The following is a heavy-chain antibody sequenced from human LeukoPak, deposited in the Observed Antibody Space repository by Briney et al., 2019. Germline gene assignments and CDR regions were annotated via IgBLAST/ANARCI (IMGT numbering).Heavy chain of an antibody. V-gene: IGHV4-61*02. CDR2: IYSSGST. Sequence: SETLSLTCTVSGGSISSGSYYWSWIRQPAGKGLEWIGRIYSSGSTNYNPSLKSRVTISVDTSKNQFSLKLSSVTAADTAVYYCASIDWLLFKYNAFDIWGQGTMVTVSS. J-gene: IGHJ3*02. CDR1: GGSISSGSYY. CDR3: ASIDWLLFKYNAFDI. D-gene: IGHD3-9*01.